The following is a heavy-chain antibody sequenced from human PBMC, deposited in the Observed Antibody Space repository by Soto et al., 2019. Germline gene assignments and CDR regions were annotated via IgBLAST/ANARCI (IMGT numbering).Heavy chain of an antibody. Sequence: PGGSLRLSCTASGFTFGDYAMSWFRQAPGKGLEWIGFIRRKAYGGTTEYAASVKDRFTISRDDSKSFAYLQMNSLKTEDTVVYYCTRGYDFWSGYYSPSLNYYYGMDVWGQGTTVTVSS. CDR1: GFTFGDYA. D-gene: IGHD3-3*01. J-gene: IGHJ6*02. CDR2: IRRKAYGGTT. V-gene: IGHV3-49*03. CDR3: TRGYDFWSGYYSPSLNYYYGMDV.